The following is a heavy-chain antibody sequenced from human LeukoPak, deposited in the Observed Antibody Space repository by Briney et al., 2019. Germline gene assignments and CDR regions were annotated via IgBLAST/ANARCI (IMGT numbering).Heavy chain of an antibody. J-gene: IGHJ4*02. CDR2: ISGSGGST. CDR1: GFTFRSYA. CDR3: ARDSGGSYYSDY. Sequence: GGSLRLSCAASGFTFRSYAMSWVRQAPGKGLEWVSTISGSGGSTYYADSVKGRFTISRDNSKDTLYLQMNSLRAEDTAVYYCARDSGGSYYSDYWGQGTLVTVSS. D-gene: IGHD1-26*01. V-gene: IGHV3-23*01.